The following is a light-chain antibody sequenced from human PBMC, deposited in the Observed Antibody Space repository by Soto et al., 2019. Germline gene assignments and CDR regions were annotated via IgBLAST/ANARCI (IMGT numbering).Light chain of an antibody. J-gene: IGKJ5*01. CDR3: QQRSNWPPSIT. Sequence: EIVLTQSPATLSLSPGERATLSCRAVQSVSRYLAWYQQKPGQAPRLLIYDASNRATGIPARFSGSGSGTDFTLTISSLEPEDFAVYYCQQRSNWPPSITFGQGTRLEIK. CDR2: DAS. V-gene: IGKV3-11*01. CDR1: QSVSRY.